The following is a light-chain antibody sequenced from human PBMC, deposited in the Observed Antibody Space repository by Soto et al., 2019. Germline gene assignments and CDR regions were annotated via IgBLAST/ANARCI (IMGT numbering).Light chain of an antibody. V-gene: IGKV1-12*02. CDR3: QEANSFT. J-gene: IGKJ4*01. CDR1: QPVSSW. Sequence: DIQMTQSPSSVSASVGDRVTITCRASQPVSSWLAWYQQKPGEAPKLLIYAISSLQTGVPSRFSGSGSGTDFTLTISSLQAEDFASYYCQEANSFTFGGGTKVEIK. CDR2: AIS.